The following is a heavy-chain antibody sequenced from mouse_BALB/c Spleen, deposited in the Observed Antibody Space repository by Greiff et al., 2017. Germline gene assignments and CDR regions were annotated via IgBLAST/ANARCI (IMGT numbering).Heavy chain of an antibody. V-gene: IGHV14-3*02. J-gene: IGHJ4*01. D-gene: IGHD2-1*01. CDR2: IDPANGNT. CDR1: GFNIKDTY. CDR3: ASMVTTGGDAMDY. Sequence: EVKLMESGAELVKPGASVKLSCTASGFNIKDTYMHWVKQRPEQGLEWIGRIDPANGNTKYDPKFQGKATITADTSSNTAYLQLSSLTSEDTAVYYCASMVTTGGDAMDYWGQGTSVTVSS.